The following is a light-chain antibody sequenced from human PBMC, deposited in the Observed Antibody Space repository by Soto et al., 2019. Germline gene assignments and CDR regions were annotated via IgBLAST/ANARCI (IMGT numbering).Light chain of an antibody. CDR2: GAS. V-gene: IGKV3-15*01. CDR3: QQCSNWPFT. J-gene: IGKJ1*01. CDR1: QGIGAS. Sequence: EIVLSQSPATLSLSPGEGATLSCRASQGIGASLAWYQQRPGQAPRLLIPGASPRATDIPARFSGSGFGTDFTFTVSSLQSEDVAIYSCQQCSNWPFTFGQGTRLDIK.